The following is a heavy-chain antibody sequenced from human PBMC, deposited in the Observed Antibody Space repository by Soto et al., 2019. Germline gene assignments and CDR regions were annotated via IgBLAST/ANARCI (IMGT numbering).Heavy chain of an antibody. CDR3: ARDRKGYYDFWSGSYPYFDY. D-gene: IGHD3-3*01. CDR1: GYTFTSYG. CDR2: ISAYNGNT. Sequence: GASVKVSCKASGYTFTSYGISWVLQAPGQGLEWMGWISAYNGNTNYAQKLQGRVTMTTDTSTSTAYMELRSLRSDDTAVYYCARDRKGYYDFWSGSYPYFDYWGQGTLVTVSS. J-gene: IGHJ4*02. V-gene: IGHV1-18*04.